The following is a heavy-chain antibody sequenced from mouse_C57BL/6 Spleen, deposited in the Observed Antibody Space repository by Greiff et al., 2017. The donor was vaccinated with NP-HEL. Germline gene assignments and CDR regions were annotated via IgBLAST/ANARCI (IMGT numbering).Heavy chain of an antibody. CDR2: IHPNSGST. D-gene: IGHD1-1*02. J-gene: IGHJ4*01. CDR1: GYTFTSYW. CDR3: SRSFGGYDAMDY. Sequence: QVQLQQPGAELVKPGASVKLSCKASGYTFTSYWMHWVKQRPGQGLEWIGMIHPNSGSTNYNEKFKSKATLTVDKSSSTAYMQLSSLTSEDSAVYYWSRSFGGYDAMDYWGQGTSVTVSS. V-gene: IGHV1-64*01.